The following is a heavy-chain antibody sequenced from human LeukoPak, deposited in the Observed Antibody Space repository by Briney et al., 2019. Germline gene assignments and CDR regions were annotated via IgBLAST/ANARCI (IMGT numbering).Heavy chain of an antibody. CDR1: GFTFSYYG. V-gene: IGHV3-30*03. CDR3: ARADRLGGIQLWYPFFDY. Sequence: GRSLRLSCAASGFTFSYYGLHWVRQGPGKGLEWVAVISYDGSNKYYADSVKGRFTISRDNAKNSLYLQMNSLRAEDTAVYYCARADRLGGIQLWYPFFDYWGQGTLVTVSS. D-gene: IGHD5-18*01. J-gene: IGHJ4*02. CDR2: ISYDGSNK.